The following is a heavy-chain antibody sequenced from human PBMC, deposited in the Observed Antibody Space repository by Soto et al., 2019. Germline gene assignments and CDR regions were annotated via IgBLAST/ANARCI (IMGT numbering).Heavy chain of an antibody. D-gene: IGHD3-9*01. Sequence: QVHVVELGGGVVQPGTSLRLSCTASGFSFFNYGFAWIRQAPGKGLEWVAVVTYDSSEKYYADSVKGRFTISRDNSKNTVYLQMDSLQHNDSALYYCGKAGGSELRYFDWPEVGVWGQGTLVTVSS. CDR1: GFSFFNYG. CDR2: VTYDSSEK. CDR3: GKAGGSELRYFDWPEVGV. V-gene: IGHV3-30*18. J-gene: IGHJ4*02.